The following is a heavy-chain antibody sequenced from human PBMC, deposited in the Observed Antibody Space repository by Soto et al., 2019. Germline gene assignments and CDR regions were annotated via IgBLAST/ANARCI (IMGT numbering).Heavy chain of an antibody. J-gene: IGHJ6*03. Sequence: SGGSLRLSCAASGFTFSSYAMSWVRQAPGKGLEWVSAISGSGGSTYYADSVKGRFTTSRDNSKNTLYLQMNSLRAEDTAVYYCAKDGSSIAARPFLYSYYMDVWGKGTTVTVSS. D-gene: IGHD6-6*01. CDR2: ISGSGGST. V-gene: IGHV3-23*01. CDR3: AKDGSSIAARPFLYSYYMDV. CDR1: GFTFSSYA.